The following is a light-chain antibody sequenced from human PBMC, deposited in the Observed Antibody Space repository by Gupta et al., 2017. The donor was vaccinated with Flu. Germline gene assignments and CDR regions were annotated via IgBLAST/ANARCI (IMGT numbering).Light chain of an antibody. Sequence: PGTLSLSSGETATLSCSASQHIGRQLAWYQQRRGRPPRLILSDGSKRATGVPTRFSGSGSETDFTLTISDLEPEDFAVYFCQQRSLWPFTFGGGTKLEIK. J-gene: IGKJ4*01. CDR3: QQRSLWPFT. CDR1: QHIGRQ. V-gene: IGKV3-11*01. CDR2: DGS.